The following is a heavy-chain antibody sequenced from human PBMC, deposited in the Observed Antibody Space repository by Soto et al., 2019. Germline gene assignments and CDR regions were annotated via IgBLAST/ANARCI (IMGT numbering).Heavy chain of an antibody. CDR2: ISYDGSNK. Sequence: GGSLRLSCAASKFTFSNYAMHWVRQAPGKGLEWVAVISYDGSNKYYADSVKGRLTISRDNSKNTLYLQMNSLRAEDTAVYYCARDRASGIGEFLDYWGQGTLVTVSS. V-gene: IGHV3-30-3*01. D-gene: IGHD3-10*01. CDR3: ARDRASGIGEFLDY. CDR1: KFTFSNYA. J-gene: IGHJ4*02.